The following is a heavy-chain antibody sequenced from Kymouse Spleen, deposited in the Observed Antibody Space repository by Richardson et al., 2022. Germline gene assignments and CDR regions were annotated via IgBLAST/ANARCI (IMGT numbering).Heavy chain of an antibody. CDR1: GFTFSSYS. V-gene: IGHV3-21*03. D-gene: IGHD3-9*01. Sequence: EVQLVESGGGLVKPGGSLRLSCAASGFTFSSYSMNWVRQAPGKGLEWVSSISSSSSYIYYADSVKGRFTISRDNAKNSLYLQMNSLRAEDTAVYYCARGTYYDILTGYPYYYYGMDVWGQGTTVTVSS. J-gene: IGHJ6*02. CDR2: ISSSSSYI. CDR3: ARGTYYDILTGYPYYYYGMDV.